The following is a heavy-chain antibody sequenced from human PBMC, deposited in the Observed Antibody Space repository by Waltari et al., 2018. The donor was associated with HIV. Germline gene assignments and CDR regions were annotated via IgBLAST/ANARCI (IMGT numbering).Heavy chain of an antibody. CDR2: MTSTSFFI. V-gene: IGHV3-21*01. Sequence: EVHLVESGGGLVKPGGSLRLSCAASGFRFSGYSMSWVRQAPGKGLEWVSSMTSTSFFIYYADSVKGRFTISRDNARNSLFLQMNSLRAEDTALYYCASSLYFDLGIGGYTEGKFYFDYWGQGTLVTVSS. D-gene: IGHD2-15*01. CDR3: ASSLYFDLGIGGYTEGKFYFDY. J-gene: IGHJ4*02. CDR1: GFRFSGYS.